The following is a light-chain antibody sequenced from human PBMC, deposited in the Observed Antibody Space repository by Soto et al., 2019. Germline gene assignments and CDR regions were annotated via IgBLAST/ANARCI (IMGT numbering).Light chain of an antibody. CDR3: QTWGTGLV. CDR2: LSSDGSH. V-gene: IGLV4-69*01. Sequence: QPVLTQSRSASASLGASVKLTCTLSSGHSSYAIAWHQQQPEKGPRYLMTLSSDGSHTKGDGIPDRFSGSSSGAERYLTISSLQSEDEADYYCQTWGTGLVFGGGTQLTVL. CDR1: SGHSSYA. J-gene: IGLJ2*01.